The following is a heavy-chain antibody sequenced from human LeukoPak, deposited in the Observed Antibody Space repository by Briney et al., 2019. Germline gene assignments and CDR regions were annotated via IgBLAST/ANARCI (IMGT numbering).Heavy chain of an antibody. D-gene: IGHD3-3*01. Sequence: PGGSLRLSRAASGFTFSSYGMNWVRQAPGKGLEWVSSISSRSSYIYYADSEKGRFTISRDNAKNSLYLELHSLRAEDTAVYYCARQYYDIWSGYYTADYYFDYWGQGTLVTVSS. CDR2: ISSRSSYI. V-gene: IGHV3-21*06. J-gene: IGHJ4*02. CDR1: GFTFSSYG. CDR3: ARQYYDIWSGYYTADYYFDY.